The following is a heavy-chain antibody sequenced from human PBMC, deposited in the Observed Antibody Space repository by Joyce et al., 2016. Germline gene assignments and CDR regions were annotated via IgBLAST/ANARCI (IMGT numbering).Heavy chain of an antibody. Sequence: QEQLLQSGAEVKKPGASVKVSCKASGFTFTTYDINWVRQAPGQGLEWRGWMSPYSGDTGSAPKFQGRVTMTRDTSLGTAYLELRGLRLDDTAVYFCARVYGEYNLWGQGTPITVSS. D-gene: IGHD4-17*01. CDR1: GFTFTTYD. V-gene: IGHV1-8*01. CDR3: ARVYGEYNL. J-gene: IGHJ4*02. CDR2: MSPYSGDT.